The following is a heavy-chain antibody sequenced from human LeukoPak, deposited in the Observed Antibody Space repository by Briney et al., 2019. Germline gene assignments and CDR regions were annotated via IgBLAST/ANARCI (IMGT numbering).Heavy chain of an antibody. V-gene: IGHV3-11*01. CDR3: AKEYTGTFSPFPSYFDN. CDR2: ISQTGDDT. D-gene: IGHD1-26*01. J-gene: IGHJ4*02. Sequence: GGSLRLSCAASGFTFSESYMTWIRQAPGKGLELVSYISQTGDDTYYVDSVKGRFTISRDNAKNSLYLQMNSLRAEDTAIYYCAKEYTGTFSPFPSYFDNWGQGTLVTVSS. CDR1: GFTFSESY.